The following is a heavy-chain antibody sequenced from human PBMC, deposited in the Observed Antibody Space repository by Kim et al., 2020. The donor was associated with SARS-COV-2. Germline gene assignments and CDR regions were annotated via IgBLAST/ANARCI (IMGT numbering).Heavy chain of an antibody. V-gene: IGHV3-15*01. CDR2: GGTT. J-gene: IGHJ4*02. D-gene: IGHD3-10*01. CDR3: ATGVSTFDS. Sequence: GGTTDYAAPVTGRLTISRDDSKNKLILQMNSLKTEDTAVYYCATGVSTFDSWGQGTLVTVSS.